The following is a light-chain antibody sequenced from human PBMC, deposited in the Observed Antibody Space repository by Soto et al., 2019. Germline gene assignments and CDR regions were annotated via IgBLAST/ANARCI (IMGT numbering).Light chain of an antibody. J-gene: IGLJ3*02. Sequence: QSVLTQPPSVSGAPGQTVTIYCTGTTSNVHWYQQLPGTAPKLLIFDNSIRPSGVPDRFSGSKSGTSASLAISGLQAEDEADYYCQFFDSSLSGSVVFGGGTKLTVL. CDR2: DNS. CDR1: TSN. V-gene: IGLV1-40*01. CDR3: QFFDSSLSGSVV.